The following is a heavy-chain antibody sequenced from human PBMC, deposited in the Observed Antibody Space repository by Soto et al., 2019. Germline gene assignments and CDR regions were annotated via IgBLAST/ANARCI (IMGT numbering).Heavy chain of an antibody. Sequence: ASVKVSCKASGYTFTSYAMHWVRQAPGQRLEWMGWINAGNGNTKYSQKFQGRVTITRDTSASTAYMELSSLRPEDTAVYYCARVDGSRYYDSSGYYDLSFYIWGQGTMVTVSS. CDR3: ARVDGSRYYDSSGYYDLSFYI. V-gene: IGHV1-3*01. D-gene: IGHD3-22*01. CDR1: GYTFTSYA. J-gene: IGHJ3*02. CDR2: INAGNGNT.